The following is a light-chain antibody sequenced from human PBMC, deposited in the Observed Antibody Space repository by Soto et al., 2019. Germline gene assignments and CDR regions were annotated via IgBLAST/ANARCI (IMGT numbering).Light chain of an antibody. CDR1: SSDVGSYNY. CDR2: DVS. J-gene: IGLJ1*01. Sequence: QSVLTQPASVSGSPGQSITISCTGTSSDVGSYNYVSWYQQGPGKAPKLIFYDVSNRPSGVSDRFSVSKSGNTASLTISNLQAEDEAAYYCSSYTNSGTYVFGTGTKVTVL. V-gene: IGLV2-14*01. CDR3: SSYTNSGTYV.